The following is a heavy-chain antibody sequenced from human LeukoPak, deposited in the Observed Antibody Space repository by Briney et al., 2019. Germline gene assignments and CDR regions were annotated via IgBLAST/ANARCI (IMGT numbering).Heavy chain of an antibody. Sequence: TGGSLRLSCAASGFTVSSNYMSWVRQAPGKGLEWVSVIYSGGSTYYADSAKGRFTISRHNSKNTLYLQMNSLRAEDTAVYYCATVRGVIITSHPYYYGMDVWGQGTTVTVSS. CDR2: IYSGGST. CDR3: ATVRGVIITSHPYYYGMDV. D-gene: IGHD3-10*01. CDR1: GFTVSSNY. J-gene: IGHJ6*02. V-gene: IGHV3-53*04.